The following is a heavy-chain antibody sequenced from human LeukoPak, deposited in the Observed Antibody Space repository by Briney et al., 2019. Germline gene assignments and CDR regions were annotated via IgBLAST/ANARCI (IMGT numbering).Heavy chain of an antibody. D-gene: IGHD4-23*01. J-gene: IGHJ4*02. CDR1: GGSISSGDYY. Sequence: PSETLSLTCTVSGGSISSGDYYWSWIRQPPGKGLEWIGYIYYSGSTYYNPSLKSRDTISVDTSKNQFSLKLSSVTAADTAVYYCAREGYYGGNYGYWGQGTLVTVSS. V-gene: IGHV4-30-4*08. CDR2: IYYSGST. CDR3: AREGYYGGNYGY.